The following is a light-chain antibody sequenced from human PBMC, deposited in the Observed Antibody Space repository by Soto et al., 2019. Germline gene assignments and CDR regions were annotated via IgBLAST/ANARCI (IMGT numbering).Light chain of an antibody. CDR2: DVS. Sequence: QSALTQPASVSGSPGQSITISCTGTSSDVGSYNCVSWYQQPPGTAPKLMIYDVSNRPSGVSIRFSGSKSGNTASLTISGLQAEDEADYFCNSYATSSTYVFGTGTKVTVL. V-gene: IGLV2-14*01. CDR3: NSYATSSTYV. CDR1: SSDVGSYNC. J-gene: IGLJ1*01.